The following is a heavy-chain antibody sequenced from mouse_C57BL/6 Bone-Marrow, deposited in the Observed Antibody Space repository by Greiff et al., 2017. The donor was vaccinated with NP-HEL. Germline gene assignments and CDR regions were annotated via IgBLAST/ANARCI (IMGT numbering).Heavy chain of an antibody. Sequence: EVHLVESGGGLVQPGGSLKLSCAASGFTFSDYGMAWVRQAPRKGLEWVAFISNLAYSIYYADTVTGRFTISRENAKNTLYLEMSSLRSEDTAMYYCARRGYGNYDAWFAYWGQGTLVTVSA. CDR3: ARRGYGNYDAWFAY. J-gene: IGHJ3*01. D-gene: IGHD2-1*01. V-gene: IGHV5-15*04. CDR1: GFTFSDYG. CDR2: ISNLAYSI.